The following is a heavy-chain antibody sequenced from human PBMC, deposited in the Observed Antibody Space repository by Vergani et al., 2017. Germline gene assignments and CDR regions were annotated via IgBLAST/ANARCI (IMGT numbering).Heavy chain of an antibody. J-gene: IGHJ3*02. CDR1: GGTFSSYA. Sequence: QVQLVQSGAEVKKPGSSVKVSCKASGGTFSSYAISWVRQAPGQGLEWMGGIIPIFGTANYAQKFQGRVTITADESTSTAYMELSSLRSEDTAVYYCARETTYCSGCSCYSEDAFDIWGQGTMVTVSS. D-gene: IGHD2-15*01. V-gene: IGHV1-69*01. CDR3: ARETTYCSGCSCYSEDAFDI. CDR2: IIPIFGTA.